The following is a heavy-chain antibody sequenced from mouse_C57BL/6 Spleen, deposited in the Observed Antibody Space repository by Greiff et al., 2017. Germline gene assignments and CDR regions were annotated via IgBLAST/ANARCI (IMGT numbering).Heavy chain of an antibody. CDR2: ISDGGSYT. J-gene: IGHJ3*01. CDR1: GFTFSSYA. V-gene: IGHV5-4*03. CDR3: ARGGYDGAWFAY. D-gene: IGHD2-2*01. Sequence: EVKLMESGGGLVKPGGSLKLSCAASGFTFSSYAMSWVRQTPEKRLEWVATISDGGSYTYYPDNVKGLFTISRDNAKNNLYLQMSHLKSEDTAMYYCARGGYDGAWFAYWGQGTLVTVSA.